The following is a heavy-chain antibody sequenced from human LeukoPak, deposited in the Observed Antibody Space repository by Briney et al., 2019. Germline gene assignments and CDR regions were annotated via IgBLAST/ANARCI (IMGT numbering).Heavy chain of an antibody. V-gene: IGHV2-5*02. D-gene: IGHD2-2*01. Sequence: ESGPTLVNPTQTLTLTCTFSGFSLDTEGMGVGWIRQPPGKALECLALIFWDDDKRFSPSLQSRLSITKDTSQNQVVLTMTNMDPADTATYYCAHRRSSSSSWGKVYYMDVWGNGTTVVVSS. CDR3: AHRRSSSSSWGKVYYMDV. CDR2: IFWDDDK. J-gene: IGHJ6*03. CDR1: GFSLDTEGMG.